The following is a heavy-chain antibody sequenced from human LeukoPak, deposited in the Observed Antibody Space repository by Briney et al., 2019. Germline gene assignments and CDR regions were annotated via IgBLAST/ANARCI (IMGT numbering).Heavy chain of an antibody. CDR1: GGSISSGGYS. J-gene: IGHJ5*02. CDR3: ARAEDCSGGSCYTGDWFDP. D-gene: IGHD2-15*01. Sequence: PSQTLSLTCAVSGGSISSGGYSWSWIRQPPGKGLEWIGSIFHSGSTYYNPSRKSRVTISVARSKNHFSLKLSSVTAADTAVYYCARAEDCSGGSCYTGDWFDPWGQGTLVTVS. V-gene: IGHV4-30-2*01. CDR2: IFHSGST.